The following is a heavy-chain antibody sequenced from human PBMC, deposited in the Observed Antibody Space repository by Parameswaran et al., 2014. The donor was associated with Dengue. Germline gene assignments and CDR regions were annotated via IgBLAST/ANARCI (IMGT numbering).Heavy chain of an antibody. CDR1: GFTFSSYE. CDR3: ARDDILPSTIDSFDY. CDR2: ISSNGNTI. Sequence: GGSLRLSCAASGFTFSSYEMNWVRQAPGKGLEWVSYISSNGNTIYYADSVKGRFTISRDNAKNSLYLQMNSLRAEDTAVYYCARDDILPSTIDSFDYWGQGTLVTVSS. D-gene: IGHD2/OR15-2a*01. V-gene: IGHV3-48*03. J-gene: IGHJ4*02.